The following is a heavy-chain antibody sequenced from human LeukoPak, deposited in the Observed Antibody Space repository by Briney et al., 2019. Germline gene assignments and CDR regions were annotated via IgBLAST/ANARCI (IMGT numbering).Heavy chain of an antibody. D-gene: IGHD1-26*01. CDR1: GYSISSGYY. V-gene: IGHV4-38-2*02. CDR2: IYHSGST. Sequence: SETLSLTCTVSGYSISSGYYWGWIRQPPGKGLEWIGSIYHSGSTNYNPSLKSRVTISVDKSKNQFSLKLSSVTAADTAVYYCAREEALGSGSFDYWGQGTLVTVSS. J-gene: IGHJ4*02. CDR3: AREEALGSGSFDY.